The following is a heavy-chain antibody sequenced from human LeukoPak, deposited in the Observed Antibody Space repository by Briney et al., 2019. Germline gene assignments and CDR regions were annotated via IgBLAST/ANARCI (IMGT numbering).Heavy chain of an antibody. CDR2: IIPILGIA. CDR3: ARDRARPYYYGSGSYYPINYWFDP. V-gene: IGHV1-69*04. D-gene: IGHD3-10*01. J-gene: IGHJ5*02. CDR1: GGTFSSYA. Sequence: GASVKVSCKASGGTFSSYAISWVRQAPGQGLEWMGRIIPILGIANYAQKFQGRVTITADKSTSTAYMELSSLRSEDTAVYYCARDRARPYYYGSGSYYPINYWFDPWGQGTLVTVSS.